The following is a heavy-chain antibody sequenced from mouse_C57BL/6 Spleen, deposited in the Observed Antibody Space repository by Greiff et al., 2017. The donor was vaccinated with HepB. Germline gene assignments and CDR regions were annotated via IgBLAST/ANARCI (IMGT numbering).Heavy chain of an antibody. Sequence: VQLQQSGPELVKPGASVKISCKASGYAFSSSWMNWVKQRPGKGLEWIGRIYPGDGDTNYNGKFKGKATLTADKSSSTAYMQLSSLTSEDSAVYFCARGGTAQAPFAYWGQGTLVTVSA. CDR2: IYPGDGDT. CDR1: GYAFSSSW. V-gene: IGHV1-82*01. J-gene: IGHJ3*01. D-gene: IGHD3-2*02. CDR3: ARGGTAQAPFAY.